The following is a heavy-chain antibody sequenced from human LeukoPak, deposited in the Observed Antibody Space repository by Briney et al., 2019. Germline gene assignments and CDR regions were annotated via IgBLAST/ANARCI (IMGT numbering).Heavy chain of an antibody. CDR2: VRAKTDGGTT. V-gene: IGHV3-15*01. D-gene: IGHD2/OR15-2a*01. CDR1: GFTFTNAW. CDR3: AADTPVPLARIDY. J-gene: IGHJ4*02. Sequence: PGGSLRLSCAVSGFTFTNAWMNWVRQAPGKGLEWVGRVRAKTDGGTTEYAAPVKGRFSISRDDSTNTVYLQMNSLITEDTAIYYCAADTPVPLARIDYWGQGALVTVSS.